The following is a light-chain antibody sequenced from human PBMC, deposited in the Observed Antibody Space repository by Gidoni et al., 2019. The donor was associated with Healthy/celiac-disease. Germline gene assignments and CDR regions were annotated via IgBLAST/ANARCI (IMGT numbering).Light chain of an antibody. CDR1: QSVLYSSNNKNY. V-gene: IGKV4-1*01. Sequence: DIVMTQSPDSLAVSLGEWATINCKSNQSVLYSSNNKNYLAWYQQKPGQPPKLLISWASTRESGVPDRFSGSGSGTDFTLTISSLQAEDVAVYYCQQYYSTPQTFGQGTKVEIK. CDR3: QQYYSTPQT. CDR2: WAS. J-gene: IGKJ1*01.